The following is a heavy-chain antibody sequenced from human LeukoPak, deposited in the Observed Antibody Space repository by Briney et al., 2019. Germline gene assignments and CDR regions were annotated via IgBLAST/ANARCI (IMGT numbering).Heavy chain of an antibody. CDR2: ISWNSGSI. CDR1: GFTFDDYA. Sequence: PGRSLRLSCVASGFTFDDYAMHWVRQAPGKGLEWVSGISWNSGSIGYADSVKGRFTISRDNAKNSLYLQMNSLRTEDTALYYCAKAYVPFLGYCSGGSCFPSGMDVWGQGTTVTVSS. V-gene: IGHV3-9*01. J-gene: IGHJ6*02. CDR3: AKAYVPFLGYCSGGSCFPSGMDV. D-gene: IGHD2-15*01.